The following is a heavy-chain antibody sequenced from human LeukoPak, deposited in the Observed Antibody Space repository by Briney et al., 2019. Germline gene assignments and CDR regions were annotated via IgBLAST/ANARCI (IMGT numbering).Heavy chain of an antibody. CDR3: ARVRQLSSGYFDY. J-gene: IGHJ4*02. V-gene: IGHV1-2*04. Sequence: GASVKVSCKASGYTFTGYYMHWVRQAPGQGLEWMGWINPNSGGTNYAQKFQGWVTMTRDTSISTAYMELSRLRSDDTAVYYCARVRQLSSGYFDYWGQGTLVTVSS. D-gene: IGHD1-26*01. CDR2: INPNSGGT. CDR1: GYTFTGYY.